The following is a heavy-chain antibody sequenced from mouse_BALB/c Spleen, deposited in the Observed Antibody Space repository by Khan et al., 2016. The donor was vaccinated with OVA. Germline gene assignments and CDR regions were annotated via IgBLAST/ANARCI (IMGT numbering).Heavy chain of an antibody. CDR1: GYTFSSYW. D-gene: IGHD4-1*01. CDR2: TLPGRGNN. CDR3: ASGAGTTYGMDY. Sequence: QVQLQQSGAELMKPGASVKISCKATGYTFSSYWIEWVKQRPGHGLEWIGETLPGRGNNNFNEKFKGKATITADASSNIAYLQLSSLTSEDSAVXFCASGAGTTYGMDYWGQGTSVTVSS. J-gene: IGHJ4*01. V-gene: IGHV1-9*01.